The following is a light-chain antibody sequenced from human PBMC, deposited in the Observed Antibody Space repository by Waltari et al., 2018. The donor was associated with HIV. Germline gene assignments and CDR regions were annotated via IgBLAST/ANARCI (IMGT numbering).Light chain of an antibody. J-gene: IGLJ2*01. CDR3: ASYTADDTIL. V-gene: IGLV2-14*01. CDR1: DRAVGFYNF. CDR2: EVD. Sequence: SDLTQPASLSGFLGQSITISCPCGDRAVGFYNFNPWSQQQPGKVPNLFLYEVDTRASGIPGRFSGSKSGNTASLTISGLQIEDEGLYFCASYTADDTILFGGGTTVTVL.